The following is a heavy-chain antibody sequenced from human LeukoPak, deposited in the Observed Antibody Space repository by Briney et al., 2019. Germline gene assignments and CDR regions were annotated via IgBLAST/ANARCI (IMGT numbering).Heavy chain of an antibody. CDR2: IYSGGST. Sequence: PGGSLRLSCAASGLTVSSNYMSWVRQAPGKGLEWVSVIYSGGSTYYADSVKGRFTISRDNSKNTLYLQMNSLRAEDTAVYYCARVAAVAVWLPDYWGQGTLVTVSS. V-gene: IGHV3-53*01. J-gene: IGHJ4*02. CDR3: ARVAAVAVWLPDY. D-gene: IGHD6-19*01. CDR1: GLTVSSNY.